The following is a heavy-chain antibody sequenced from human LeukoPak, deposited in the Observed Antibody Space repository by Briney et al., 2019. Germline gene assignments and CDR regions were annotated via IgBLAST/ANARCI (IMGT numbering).Heavy chain of an antibody. Sequence: PGGSLRPSCAASGFTFSSYAMSWVRQAPGKGLERVSGISGSGGSTYYADSVKGRFTISRDNSKNTVYLQMNSLRAEDTAVYYCAKDLSSAVAGYWGQGTLVTVSS. D-gene: IGHD6-19*01. V-gene: IGHV3-23*01. CDR2: ISGSGGST. CDR3: AKDLSSAVAGY. CDR1: GFTFSSYA. J-gene: IGHJ4*02.